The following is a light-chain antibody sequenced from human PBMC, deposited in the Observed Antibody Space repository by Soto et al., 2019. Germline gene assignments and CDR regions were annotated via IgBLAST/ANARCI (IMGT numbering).Light chain of an antibody. Sequence: IVMTQSPATLSVSPGERATLSCRASQSVSSNLSWYQQKPGQAPSLLIYGASMRATGIPARFSGSGSGTAFSITNSRLQSEDFAVYYCQQYNNWWTFGQGTKLEIK. CDR3: QQYNNWWT. J-gene: IGKJ1*01. CDR1: QSVSSN. V-gene: IGKV3-15*01. CDR2: GAS.